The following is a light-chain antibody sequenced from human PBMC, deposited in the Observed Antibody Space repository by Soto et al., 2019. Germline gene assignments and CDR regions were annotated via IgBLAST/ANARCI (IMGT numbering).Light chain of an antibody. CDR3: GSWDSSLSAYV. CDR1: SSNIGGNS. J-gene: IGLJ1*01. CDR2: DDN. Sequence: QSVMTQPPSVSAAPGQKVTISCSGGSSNIGGNSVSWYQRLPGTAPKLLIYDDNKRPSGIPDRFSGSKSGTSATLGITGFQTGDEADYYCGSWDSSLSAYVFGTGTKLTVL. V-gene: IGLV1-51*01.